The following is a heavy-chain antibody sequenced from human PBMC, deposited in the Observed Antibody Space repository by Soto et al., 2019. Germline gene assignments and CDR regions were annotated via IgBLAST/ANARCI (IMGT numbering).Heavy chain of an antibody. Sequence: GESLKISCKVSGFSFTTYWIGWVRQMPGQGLEWMGIIYPGDSDTRYSPSFQGQVTISADMSISTAYLQWSRLKASDTAIYYCARQEVRGVKSDYYSFMDVWGKGTSVTVSS. CDR2: IYPGDSDT. CDR1: GFSFTTYW. D-gene: IGHD3-10*01. J-gene: IGHJ6*03. V-gene: IGHV5-51*01. CDR3: ARQEVRGVKSDYYSFMDV.